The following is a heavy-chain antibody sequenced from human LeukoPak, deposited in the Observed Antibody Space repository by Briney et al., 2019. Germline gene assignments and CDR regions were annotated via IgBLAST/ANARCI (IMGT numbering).Heavy chain of an antibody. Sequence: GGSLRLSCAASGFTFSGSAIHWVRQASGKGLEWVANINQDSSEKYYVDSVKGRFTISRDNAKNSLYLQLNTLRPEDTAVYYCVQGWRDNWGQGTLVTVSS. V-gene: IGHV3-7*02. D-gene: IGHD2-15*01. CDR1: GFTFSGSA. CDR3: VQGWRDN. CDR2: INQDSSEK. J-gene: IGHJ4*02.